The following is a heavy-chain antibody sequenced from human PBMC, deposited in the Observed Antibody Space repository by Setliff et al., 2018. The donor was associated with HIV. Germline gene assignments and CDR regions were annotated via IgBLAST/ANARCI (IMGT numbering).Heavy chain of an antibody. V-gene: IGHV1-69*13. CDR3: ARDQATGYEKVWFSWIDP. CDR1: GGTFSLYA. J-gene: IGHJ5*02. CDR2: IIPIFNTA. D-gene: IGHD5-12*01. Sequence: SVKVSCKASGGTFSLYAINWVRQAPGQGLEWMGGIIPIFNTANYAQKFQGRVTITADGSTSTAYMELSSLRFEDTATYYCARDQATGYEKVWFSWIDPWGQGTLVTVPS.